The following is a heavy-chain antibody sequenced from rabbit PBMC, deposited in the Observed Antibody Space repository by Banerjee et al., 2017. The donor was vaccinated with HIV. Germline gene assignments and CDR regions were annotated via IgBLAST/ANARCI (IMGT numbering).Heavy chain of an antibody. J-gene: IGHJ3*01. CDR1: GFDLSSYYY. CDR2: IATGSGST. V-gene: IGHV1S40*01. D-gene: IGHD4-2*01. Sequence: QSLEESGGDLVKPGASLTLTCKASGFDLSSYYYMCWVRQAPGKGLEWIGCIATGSGSTYYASWAKGRFTITKTSSTTVTLQVTSLTAADTATYFCARSGYYVGYAGMFRLDLWGPGTLVTVS. CDR3: ARSGYYVGYAGMFRLDL.